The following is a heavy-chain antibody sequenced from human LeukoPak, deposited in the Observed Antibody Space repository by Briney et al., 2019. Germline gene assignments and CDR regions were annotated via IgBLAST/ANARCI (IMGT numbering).Heavy chain of an antibody. V-gene: IGHV4-4*07. J-gene: IGHJ4*02. CDR1: GGSISSYY. D-gene: IGHD6-19*01. CDR3: ARRDSSGWYYFDY. CDR2: IYTSGST. Sequence: SETLSLTCTVSGGSISSYYWGWIRQPAGKGLEWIGRIYTSGSTNYNPSLKSRVTMSVDTSKNQFSLKLSSVTAADTAVYYCARRDSSGWYYFDYWGQGTLVTVSS.